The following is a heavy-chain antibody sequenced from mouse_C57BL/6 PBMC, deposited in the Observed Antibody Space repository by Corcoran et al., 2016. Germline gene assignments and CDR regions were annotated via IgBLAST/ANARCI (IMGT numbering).Heavy chain of an antibody. CDR1: GYSFTSYY. D-gene: IGHD1-1*01. V-gene: IGHV1-66*01. CDR3: ARSISLLLVGAMDV. J-gene: IGHJ4*01. Sequence: QVQLQQSGPELVKPGASVKISCKASGYSFTSYYIHWVKQRPGQGLEWIGWIYPGSGNTKYNEKFKGTATLTADISSSTAYMQLSSLTSEDSAVYYCARSISLLLVGAMDVWGQGTSVTVSS. CDR2: IYPGSGNT.